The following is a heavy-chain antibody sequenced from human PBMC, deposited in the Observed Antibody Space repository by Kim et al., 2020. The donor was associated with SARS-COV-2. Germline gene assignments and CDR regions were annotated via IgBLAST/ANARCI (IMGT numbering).Heavy chain of an antibody. Sequence: GGSLRLSCAVSGFTFSSFWMSWARQAPGQGLEWVATIKTDGSEKHYVDSVKGRFTISRDNAEKSLYLQINSLRAEDAAVYYCASGGLSGGGVWGKGTTVTVSS. CDR2: IKTDGSEK. CDR3: ASGGLSGGGV. J-gene: IGHJ6*04. D-gene: IGHD3-16*01. V-gene: IGHV3-7*01. CDR1: GFTFSSFW.